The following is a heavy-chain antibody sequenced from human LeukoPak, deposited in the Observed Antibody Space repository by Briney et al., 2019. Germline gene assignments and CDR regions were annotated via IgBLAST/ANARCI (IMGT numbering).Heavy chain of an antibody. J-gene: IGHJ4*02. V-gene: IGHV3-30*02. CDR3: AKGPSEDSSSTSCYCDY. D-gene: IGHD2-2*01. Sequence: GGSLRLSCATSGFTFSSYGMHWVRQAPGKGLEWVAFIHYDGSNTYYADSVKGRFTISRDNSKNTLYLQMNSLRAEDTAVYYCAKGPSEDSSSTSCYCDYWGQGTLVTVSS. CDR1: GFTFSSYG. CDR2: IHYDGSNT.